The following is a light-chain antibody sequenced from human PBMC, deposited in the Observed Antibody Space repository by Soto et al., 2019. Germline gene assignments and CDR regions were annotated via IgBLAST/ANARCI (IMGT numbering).Light chain of an antibody. V-gene: IGKV1-39*01. J-gene: IGKJ5*01. CDR2: AAS. CDR1: QSISSY. Sequence: DIQMTQSPSSLSASVGDRVTITCRASQSISSYLNWYQQKPGKAPKLLIYAASSLQSGVPSRFSGSGSGTDFTLTISSLQPVDFATYYCQQSYSTPRSITFGQGTRLEIK. CDR3: QQSYSTPRSIT.